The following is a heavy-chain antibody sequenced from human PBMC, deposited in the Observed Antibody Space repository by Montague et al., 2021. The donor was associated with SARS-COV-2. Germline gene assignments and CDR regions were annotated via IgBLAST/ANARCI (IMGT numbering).Heavy chain of an antibody. V-gene: IGHV6-1*01. J-gene: IGHJ6*02. CDR3: TSGREGNYNVMDV. CDR1: GDSVSSNSAT. D-gene: IGHD1-1*01. CDR2: TYYRSKWYN. Sequence: CAISGDSVSSNSATWNSVRQSPSRGLEWLGRTYYRSKWYNDYAVSVRGRVTINPDTSKNQFSLQLNSVTPEDTAIYYRTSGREGNYNVMDVWGQGTTVTVSS.